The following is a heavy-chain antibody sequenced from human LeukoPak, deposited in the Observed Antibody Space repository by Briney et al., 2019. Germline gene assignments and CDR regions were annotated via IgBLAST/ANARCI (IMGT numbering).Heavy chain of an antibody. Sequence: GGSLRLSCAASGFTFSSYGLSWVRQAPGKGLEWVANIKQDGSEKYYVDSVKGRFTISRDNAKNSLYLQVNSLRAEDMTVYYCAKDELGYDILTGYPNYYYYYMDVWGKGTTVTVSS. V-gene: IGHV3-7*03. CDR1: GFTFSSYG. CDR2: IKQDGSEK. CDR3: AKDELGYDILTGYPNYYYYYMDV. J-gene: IGHJ6*03. D-gene: IGHD3-9*01.